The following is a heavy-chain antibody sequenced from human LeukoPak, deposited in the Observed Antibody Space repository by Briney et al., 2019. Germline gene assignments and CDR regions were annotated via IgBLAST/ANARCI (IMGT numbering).Heavy chain of an antibody. D-gene: IGHD4-17*01. V-gene: IGHV4-38-2*01. CDR2: IYHSGST. CDR1: GYSISSGYY. Sequence: PSETLSLTCAVSGYSISSGYYWGWIRQPPGKGLEWIGSIYHSGSTYYNPSLKSRVTISVDTSKNQFSLKLSSVTAADTAVYYCARDPYGDGGDYWGQGTLVTVSS. J-gene: IGHJ4*02. CDR3: ARDPYGDGGDY.